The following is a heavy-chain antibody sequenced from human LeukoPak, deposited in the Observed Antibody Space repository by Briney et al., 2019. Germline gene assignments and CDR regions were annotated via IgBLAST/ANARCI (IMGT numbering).Heavy chain of an antibody. V-gene: IGHV3-74*01. CDR2: IKSDGSST. CDR3: SRDSLSSCGGDCYSGLDV. D-gene: IGHD2-21*02. CDR1: GFTFSNYW. J-gene: IGHJ6*02. Sequence: GGSLRLSCAASGFTFSNYWMHWVRQAPGEALMWVSRIKSDGSSTTYADSVKGRFTISRNNAKNTLYLQMNSLRAEDTAVYYCSRDSLSSCGGDCYSGLDVWGQGTTVTVSS.